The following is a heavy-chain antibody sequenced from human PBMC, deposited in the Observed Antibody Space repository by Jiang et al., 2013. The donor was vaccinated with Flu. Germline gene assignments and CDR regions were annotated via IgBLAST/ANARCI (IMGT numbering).Heavy chain of an antibody. V-gene: IGHV1-3*01. Sequence: KASGYTFTSYAMHWVRQAPGQRLEWMGWINAGNGNTKYSQKFQGRVTITRDTSASTAYMELSSLRSEDTAVYYCASGEITIFGVVIERFDYWGQGTLVTVSS. CDR3: ASGEITIFGVVIERFDY. CDR1: GYTFTSYA. D-gene: IGHD3-3*01. J-gene: IGHJ4*02. CDR2: INAGNGNT.